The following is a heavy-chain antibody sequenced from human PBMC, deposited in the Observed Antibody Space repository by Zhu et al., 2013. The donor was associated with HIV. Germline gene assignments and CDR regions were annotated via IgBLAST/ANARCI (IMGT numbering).Heavy chain of an antibody. CDR3: TRVEARPGATPFYYYYMDV. D-gene: IGHD1-26*01. CDR1: GFTFSDHY. Sequence: EVQLVESGGGLVQPGGSLRLSCAASGFTFSDHYMDWVRQAPGKGLEWVGRIRSKAYGGTTEYAASVKGRFTISRDDSKSIAYLQMNSLKTEDTAVYYCTRVEARPGATPFYYYYMDVWGKGTTVTVSS. J-gene: IGHJ6*03. CDR2: IRSKAYGGTT. V-gene: IGHV3-72*01.